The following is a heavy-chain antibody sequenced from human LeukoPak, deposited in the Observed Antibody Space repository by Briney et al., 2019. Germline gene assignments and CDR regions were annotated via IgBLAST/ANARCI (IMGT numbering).Heavy chain of an antibody. J-gene: IGHJ6*02. CDR1: GGSISSYY. Sequence: PSETLSLTCTVSGGSISSYYWSWLRQPPGKGLEWIGYIYYSGSTNYNPSLKSRVTISVDTSKNQFSLKLSSVTAADTAVYYCARGPGYYDSSGYLYYYYYYGMDVWGQGTTVTVSS. CDR2: IYYSGST. V-gene: IGHV4-59*01. D-gene: IGHD3-22*01. CDR3: ARGPGYYDSSGYLYYYYYYGMDV.